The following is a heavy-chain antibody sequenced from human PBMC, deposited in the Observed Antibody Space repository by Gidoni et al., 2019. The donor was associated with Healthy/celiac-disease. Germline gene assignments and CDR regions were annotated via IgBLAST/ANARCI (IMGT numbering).Heavy chain of an antibody. D-gene: IGHD1-26*01. CDR2: IWYDGINK. J-gene: IGHJ3*02. CDR3: AREIVIVGATGAFDI. Sequence: QGQLVESGGGVVQPGGSLRLPCAESGFTFSSYGMHWVRQAPGKGLEGVAVIWYDGINKYSADSLKGRFTISRDNSKNTLYLQMNSLRAEDTAVYYCAREIVIVGATGAFDIWGQGTMVTVSS. V-gene: IGHV3-33*01. CDR1: GFTFSSYG.